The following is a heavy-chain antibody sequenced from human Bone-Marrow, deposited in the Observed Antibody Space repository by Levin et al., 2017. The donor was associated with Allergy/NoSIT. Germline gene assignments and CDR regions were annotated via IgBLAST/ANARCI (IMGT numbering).Heavy chain of an antibody. J-gene: IGHJ6*03. CDR2: ISGSSSTK. Sequence: GGSLRLSCTASGFTFSIYNMNWVRQAPGKGLEWISYISGSSSTKYYTDSVQGRFTISRDNAKNSLYLQMNSLRDEDTAVYYCARDMLYYSFYMGVWGKGTTVTVS. CDR1: GFTFSIYN. CDR3: ARDMLYYSFYMGV. D-gene: IGHD2-8*01. V-gene: IGHV3-48*02.